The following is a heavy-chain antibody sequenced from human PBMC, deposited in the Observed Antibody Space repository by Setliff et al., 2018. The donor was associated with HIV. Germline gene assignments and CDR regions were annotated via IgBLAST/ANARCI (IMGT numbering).Heavy chain of an antibody. D-gene: IGHD2-21*02. CDR1: GYTFTDYY. CDR3: ARDSPYGGNSGAFDI. CDR2: FNPSGGST. Sequence: ASVKVSCKASGYTFTDYYIHWVRQAPGQGLEWMGIFNPSGGSTTYAQTFQGRVTMTRDTSTTTVYMELSSLRSDDTAVYYCARDSPYGGNSGAFDIWGQGTMVTVSS. J-gene: IGHJ3*02. V-gene: IGHV1-46*01.